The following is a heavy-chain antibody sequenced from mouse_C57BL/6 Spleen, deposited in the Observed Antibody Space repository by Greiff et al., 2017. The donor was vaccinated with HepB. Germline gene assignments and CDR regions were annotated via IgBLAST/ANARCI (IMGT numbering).Heavy chain of an antibody. V-gene: IGHV1-80*01. Sequence: LVESGAELVKPGASVKISCKASGYAFSSYWMNWVKQRPGKGLEWIGQIYPGDGDTNYNGKFKGKATLTADKSSSTAYMQLSSLTSEDSAVYFCAREGFYDYYAMDYWGQGTSVTVSS. CDR3: AREGFYDYYAMDY. CDR2: IYPGDGDT. CDR1: GYAFSSYW. J-gene: IGHJ4*01. D-gene: IGHD2-3*01.